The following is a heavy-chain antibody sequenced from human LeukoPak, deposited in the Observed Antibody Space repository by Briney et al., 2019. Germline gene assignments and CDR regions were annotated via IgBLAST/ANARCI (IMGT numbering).Heavy chain of an antibody. D-gene: IGHD3-10*01. J-gene: IGHJ4*02. Sequence: PGGSLRLSCAASGFTFSSYSMNWVRQAPGKGLEWVSSISSSSSYIYYADSVKGRFTISRDNAKNSLYLQMNSLRAEDTAVYYCARVRITMVRGVIEFDYWGQGTLVTVFS. V-gene: IGHV3-21*01. CDR2: ISSSSSYI. CDR3: ARVRITMVRGVIEFDY. CDR1: GFTFSSYS.